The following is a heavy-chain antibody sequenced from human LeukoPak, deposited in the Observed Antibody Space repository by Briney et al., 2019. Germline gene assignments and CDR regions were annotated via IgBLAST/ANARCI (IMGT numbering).Heavy chain of an antibody. CDR3: AKDQSYSSSWNYYYYYGMDV. CDR2: ISGSGGST. Sequence: GGSLRLCCAASGFTFSSYAMSWVRQAPGKGLEWVSAISGSGGSTYYADSVKGRFTISRDNSKNTLYLQMNSLRAEDTAVYYCAKDQSYSSSWNYYYYYGMDVWGQGTTVTVSS. J-gene: IGHJ6*02. CDR1: GFTFSSYA. D-gene: IGHD6-13*01. V-gene: IGHV3-23*01.